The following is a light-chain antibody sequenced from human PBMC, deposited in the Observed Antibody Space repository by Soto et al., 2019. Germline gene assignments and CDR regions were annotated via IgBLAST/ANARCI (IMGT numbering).Light chain of an antibody. Sequence: DIQMTQSPSSLSASVGDRVTITCRASQGIRNYLAWYQQKPGKVPKLLIYAASTLQSGVPSRFSGSGSGTDFTLTISSLQPEDVVTYYCQKYNSAPRTFGQGTKVEIK. V-gene: IGKV1-27*01. J-gene: IGKJ1*01. CDR1: QGIRNY. CDR3: QKYNSAPRT. CDR2: AAS.